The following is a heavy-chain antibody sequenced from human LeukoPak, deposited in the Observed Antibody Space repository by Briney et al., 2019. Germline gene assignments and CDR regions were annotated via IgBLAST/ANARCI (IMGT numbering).Heavy chain of an antibody. CDR2: IYYSGST. Sequence: SETLSLTCTVSGGSISSYYWSWIRQPPGKGLEWIGYIYYSGSTNYNPSLKSRVTISVDTSKNQFSLKLSSVTTADTAVYYCASSVRGLNWFDPWGQGTLVTVSS. D-gene: IGHD3-10*01. CDR1: GGSISSYY. CDR3: ASSVRGLNWFDP. J-gene: IGHJ5*02. V-gene: IGHV4-59*01.